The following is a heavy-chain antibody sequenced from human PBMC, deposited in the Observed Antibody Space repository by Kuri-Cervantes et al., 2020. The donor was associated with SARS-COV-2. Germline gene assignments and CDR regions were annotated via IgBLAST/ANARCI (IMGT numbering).Heavy chain of an antibody. D-gene: IGHD6-13*01. CDR3: AGLTFYSLVPQ. CDR1: GYTFSSYA. J-gene: IGHJ4*02. CDR2: IIPIFGRA. Sequence: SVKVSCKASGYTFSSYAISWVRQAPGQGLEWMGWIIPIFGRANYAQKFQGRVTITADESTSTAYMELSSLRSEDTAVYYCAGLTFYSLVPQWGQGTLVTVSS. V-gene: IGHV1-69*13.